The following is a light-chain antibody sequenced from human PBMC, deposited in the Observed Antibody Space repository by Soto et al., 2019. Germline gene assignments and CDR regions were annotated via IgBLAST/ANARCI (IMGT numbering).Light chain of an antibody. J-gene: IGLJ1*01. CDR2: DVN. CDR3: SSYTSTYSLV. Sequence: QSALTQPASVSGSPGQSITISCTGTIDDVGAYNYVSWYQQRPGSAPQLILYDVNNRPSGASHRFSGSKSVYTAYLTISGLQSDDEAIYHCSSYTSTYSLVFGTGTKVT. V-gene: IGLV2-14*03. CDR1: IDDVGAYNY.